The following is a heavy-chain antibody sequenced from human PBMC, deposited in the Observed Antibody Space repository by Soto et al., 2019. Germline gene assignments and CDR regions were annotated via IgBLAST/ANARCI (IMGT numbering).Heavy chain of an antibody. J-gene: IGHJ4*02. CDR3: ARPRYSSGWLNYFDY. CDR1: GYTFTSYG. CDR2: ISAYNGNT. V-gene: IGHV1-18*01. Sequence: QVQLVQSGAEVKKPGASVKVSCKASGYTFTSYGISWVRQAPGQGLEWMGWISAYNGNTNYAQKLQGRVTMTTDTSXXTAYMELRSLRSDDTAVYYCARPRYSSGWLNYFDYWGQGTLVTVSS. D-gene: IGHD6-19*01.